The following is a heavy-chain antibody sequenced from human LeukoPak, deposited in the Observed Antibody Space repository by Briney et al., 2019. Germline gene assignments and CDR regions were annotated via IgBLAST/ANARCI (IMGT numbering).Heavy chain of an antibody. D-gene: IGHD6-13*01. V-gene: IGHV3-48*02. CDR3: ARDRGPGIKPAGTVGMDV. CDR1: GFTFRSYS. CDR2: ISRSTNSI. Sequence: GGSLRLSCEASGFTFRSYSMNWVRQAPGKGLEWVSYISRSTNSISYADSVKGRFTISRDNAKNSLFLQVNNLRDEDTAVYYCARDRGPGIKPAGTVGMDVWGQGTTVTVSS. J-gene: IGHJ6*02.